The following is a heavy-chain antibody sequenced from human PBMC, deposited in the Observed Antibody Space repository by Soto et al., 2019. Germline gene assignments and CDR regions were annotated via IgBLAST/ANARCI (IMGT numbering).Heavy chain of an antibody. CDR2: ISSSSSYI. D-gene: IGHD1-20*01. CDR3: ARDLSGITGTNDY. Sequence: GGSLRLSCAASGFTFSSYAMHWVRQAPGKGLEWVSSISSSSSYIYYADSVKGRFTISRDNAKNSLYLQMNSLRAEDTAVYYCARDLSGITGTNDYWGQGTLVTVSS. V-gene: IGHV3-21*01. J-gene: IGHJ4*02. CDR1: GFTFSSYA.